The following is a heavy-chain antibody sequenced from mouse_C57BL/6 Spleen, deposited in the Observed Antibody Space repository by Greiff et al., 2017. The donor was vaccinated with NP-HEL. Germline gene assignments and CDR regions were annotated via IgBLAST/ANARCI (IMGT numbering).Heavy chain of an antibody. CDR2: ISYDGSN. D-gene: IGHD1-1*01. CDR3: ARGYYYGYFDY. J-gene: IGHJ2*01. V-gene: IGHV3-6*01. Sequence: VQLQQSGPGLVKPSQSLSLTCSVTGYSITSGYYWNWIRQFPGNKLEWMGYISYDGSNNYNPSLKNRISITRDTSKNQFFLKLNSVTTEDTATYYCARGYYYGYFDYWGQGTTLTVSS. CDR1: GYSITSGYY.